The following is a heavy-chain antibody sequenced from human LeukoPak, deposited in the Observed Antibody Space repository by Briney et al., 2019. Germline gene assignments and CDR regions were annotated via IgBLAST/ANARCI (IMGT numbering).Heavy chain of an antibody. D-gene: IGHD1-26*01. CDR2: ISTFNGNT. J-gene: IGHJ4*02. Sequence: ASVKVSCKASGYTFSSYGISWVRQPPGQGLEWMGWISTFNGNTNYAQDLQGRVTMTKDTSTSTAYMELRSLGSDDTAVYYCARDHQLVPGSDYWGQGTLVTVSS. CDR3: ARDHQLVPGSDY. V-gene: IGHV1-18*01. CDR1: GYTFSSYG.